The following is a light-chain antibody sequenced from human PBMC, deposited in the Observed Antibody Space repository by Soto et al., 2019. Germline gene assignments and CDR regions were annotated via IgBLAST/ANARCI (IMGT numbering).Light chain of an antibody. Sequence: EIVLTQSPATLSLSPGEGATLSCRASQSVSTYLAWYQQKPGQSPRLLMYDTSKRATGVPARFSGSGSGTDFTLTISGLEPEDFAVYYCQQRNTWPLTFGPGTKVDIK. CDR3: QQRNTWPLT. CDR1: QSVSTY. V-gene: IGKV3-11*01. J-gene: IGKJ3*01. CDR2: DTS.